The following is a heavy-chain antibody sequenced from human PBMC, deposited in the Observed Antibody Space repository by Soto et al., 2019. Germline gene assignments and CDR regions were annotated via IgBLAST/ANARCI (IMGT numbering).Heavy chain of an antibody. J-gene: IGHJ4*02. D-gene: IGHD6-13*01. CDR3: AKVGSSWYYFDY. CDR2: MSGSGAST. Sequence: EVQVLESGGGLVQPGVSLRLSCAASGFTFSNYPRSWVRQAPGKGLEWVSGMSGSGASTYYADSVKGRFTISRYNSKNTLYLQMNSLRGEDKAIYYCAKVGSSWYYFDYWGQGTLVTVSS. CDR1: GFTFSNYP. V-gene: IGHV3-23*01.